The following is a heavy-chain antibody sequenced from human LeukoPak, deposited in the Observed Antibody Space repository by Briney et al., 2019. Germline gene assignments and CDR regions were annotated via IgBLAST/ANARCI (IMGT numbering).Heavy chain of an antibody. CDR3: TRGGSYGSFDS. J-gene: IGHJ4*02. CDR1: GFTFSTYW. CDR2: VNGPGSDT. Sequence: GGTLRLSRAASGFTFSTYWMQWVREAPGKGPLWVSHVNGPGSDTSYADSVKGRFTISRDNAKNTLYLQMNSLRAEDTAVYYCTRGGSYGSFDSWGQGTLVTVSS. D-gene: IGHD3-10*01. V-gene: IGHV3-74*01.